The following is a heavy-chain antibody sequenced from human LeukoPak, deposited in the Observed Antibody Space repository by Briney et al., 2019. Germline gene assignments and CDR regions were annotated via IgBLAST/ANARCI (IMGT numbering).Heavy chain of an antibody. CDR2: ISADGRTQ. Sequence: GRSLRLSCAASGFTFSSYSIHWVRQAPGKGLEWVTVISADGRTQYYSDSAKGRFTISRDNSLNTLHLQMNSLRTGDTAVYYCAREFGHDRWYFDYWGQGALVTVSS. CDR1: GFTFSSYS. V-gene: IGHV3-30*03. CDR3: AREFGHDRWYFDY. J-gene: IGHJ4*02. D-gene: IGHD5-12*01.